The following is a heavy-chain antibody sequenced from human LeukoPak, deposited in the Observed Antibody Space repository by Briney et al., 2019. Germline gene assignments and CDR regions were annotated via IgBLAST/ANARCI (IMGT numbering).Heavy chain of an antibody. J-gene: IGHJ4*02. CDR2: ISSDGDST. V-gene: IGHV3-64*02. CDR1: GFTFSDYA. D-gene: IGHD3-22*01. Sequence: GSLRLSCEASGFTFSDYAMHWVRQAPGKGLEYVSAISSDGDSTFYSDSVKDRFTISRDNSNNTLYLQMGSLRAEDMAVYYCARNHLRYYYDSSGSHFDSWGQGTLVTVSS. CDR3: ARNHLRYYYDSSGSHFDS.